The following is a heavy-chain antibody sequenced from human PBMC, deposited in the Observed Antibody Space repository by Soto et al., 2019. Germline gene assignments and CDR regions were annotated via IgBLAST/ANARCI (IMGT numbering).Heavy chain of an antibody. V-gene: IGHV1-69*06. CDR1: GGTFSSYA. CDR2: IIHIFGTA. D-gene: IGHD2-2*01. CDR3: ARDLGCSSTSCSPAVFDY. J-gene: IGHJ4*02. Sequence: QVQLVQSGAEVKKPGSSVKVSCKASGGTFSSYAISWVRQAPGQGLEWMGGIIHIFGTANYAQKFQGRVTITADKSTRTAYMELSSLRSEDPAVYYCARDLGCSSTSCSPAVFDYWVQGTLVTVSS.